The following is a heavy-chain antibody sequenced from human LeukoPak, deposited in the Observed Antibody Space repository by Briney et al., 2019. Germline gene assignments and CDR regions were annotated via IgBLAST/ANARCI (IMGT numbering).Heavy chain of an antibody. Sequence: PGGSLRLSCAVSGFTFSNNYMTWVRQAPGKGLEWVSVIYSGGSTYYANSVKGRFTISRDNSRNTLYLQMNSLKVEDTAVYYCARTRSSSWRASLDYWGQGTLVTVSS. CDR2: IYSGGST. CDR3: ARTRSSSWRASLDY. V-gene: IGHV3-53*01. J-gene: IGHJ4*02. CDR1: GFTFSNNY. D-gene: IGHD6-13*01.